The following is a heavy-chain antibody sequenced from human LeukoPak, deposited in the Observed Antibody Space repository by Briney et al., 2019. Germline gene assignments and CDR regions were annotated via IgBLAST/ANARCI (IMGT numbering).Heavy chain of an antibody. Sequence: SETLSLTCAVSGGSISSGGYSWSWIRQPPGKGLEWIGYIYHSGSTYYNPSLKSRVTISVDRSKNQFSLKLSSVTAADTAVYYCARGRGGVVAATIWFDPWGQGTLVTVSS. CDR2: IYHSGST. V-gene: IGHV4-30-2*01. J-gene: IGHJ5*02. CDR3: ARGRGGVVAATIWFDP. D-gene: IGHD2-15*01. CDR1: GGSISSGGYS.